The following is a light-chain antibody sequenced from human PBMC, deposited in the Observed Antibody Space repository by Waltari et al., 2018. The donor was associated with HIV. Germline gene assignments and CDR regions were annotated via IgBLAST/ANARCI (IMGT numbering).Light chain of an antibody. CDR2: NDT. CDR3: QSADNTAIYWV. J-gene: IGLJ3*02. CDR1: ALPKKY. V-gene: IGLV3-25*03. Sequence: SYELTQPPSVAVSPGQTARITCSGTALPKKYAYRYQQKPGQAPVLVICNDTERPSGIPDRFSGSSSGTIVTLTISGVQAEDEADYYCQSADNTAIYWVFGGGTKLTVL.